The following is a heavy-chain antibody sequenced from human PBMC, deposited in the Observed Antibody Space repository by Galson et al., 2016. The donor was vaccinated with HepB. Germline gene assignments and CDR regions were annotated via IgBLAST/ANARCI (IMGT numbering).Heavy chain of an antibody. Sequence: SLRLSCAASGFTFSSYSMNWVRQAPGKGLEWVSSISSSSSYIHYADSVKGRFTISKDNAKNSLYLQMNSLGAEDTAVYYCARDNLWFGELTRVYYFDYGGQGTLVTVSS. CDR3: ARDNLWFGELTRVYYFDY. CDR2: ISSSSSYI. D-gene: IGHD3-10*01. J-gene: IGHJ4*02. V-gene: IGHV3-21*01. CDR1: GFTFSSYS.